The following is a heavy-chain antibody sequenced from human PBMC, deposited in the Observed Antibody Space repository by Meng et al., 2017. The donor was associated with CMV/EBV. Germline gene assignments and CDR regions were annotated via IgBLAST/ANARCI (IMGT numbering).Heavy chain of an antibody. D-gene: IGHD1-26*01. V-gene: IGHV3-23*03. CDR3: AKDRGSYYDY. CDR1: GFTFSSYA. CDR2: IYSGGSST. Sequence: GESLKISCAASGFTFSSYAMSWVRQAPGKGLVWVSVIYSGGSSTYYADSVKGRFTISRDNSKNTLYLQMNSLRAEDTAVYYCAKDRGSYYDYWGQGTLVTVSS. J-gene: IGHJ4*02.